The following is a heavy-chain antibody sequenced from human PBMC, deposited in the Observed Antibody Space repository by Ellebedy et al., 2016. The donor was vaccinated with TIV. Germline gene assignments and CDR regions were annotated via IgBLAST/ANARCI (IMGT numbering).Heavy chain of an antibody. D-gene: IGHD4/OR15-4a*01. J-gene: IGHJ4*02. V-gene: IGHV1-2*02. CDR2: INTNSGGT. CDR3: ARDPMVADERGRSFDH. CDR1: GYTFTAYY. Sequence: AASVKVSCKASGYTFTAYYVHWVRQAPGQGLEWMGWINTNSGGTNSAQHFQGRVAMTRDTSISTAYVELSSLASDDTAVYYCARDPMVADERGRSFDHWGQGTLVTVSS.